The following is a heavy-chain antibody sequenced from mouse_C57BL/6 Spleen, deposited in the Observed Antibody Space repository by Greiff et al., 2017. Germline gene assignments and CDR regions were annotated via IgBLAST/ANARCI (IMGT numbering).Heavy chain of an antibody. V-gene: IGHV14-4*01. CDR1: GFNIKDDY. J-gene: IGHJ3*01. CDR3: TTYYGSWFAY. CDR2: IDPENGDT. Sequence: VQLQQSGAELVRPGASVKLSCTASGFNIKDDYMHWVKQRPEQGLEWIGWIDPENGDTESASKFQGKATITADTSSNTAYLQLSSLTSEDTAVYYCTTYYGSWFAYWGQGTLVTVSA. D-gene: IGHD1-1*01.